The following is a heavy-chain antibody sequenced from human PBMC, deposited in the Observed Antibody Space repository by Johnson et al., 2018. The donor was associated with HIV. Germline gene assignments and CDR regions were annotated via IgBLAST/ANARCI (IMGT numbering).Heavy chain of an antibody. Sequence: VQLVESGGGLVQPGGSLRLSCAASGFSFTSNYMTWVRQAPGKGLEWVSVIYSGGTTWYADSVQGRFTISRDNSRDTVHLQMNSLRPEDTAVYYCAKGHWELLGGGDAFDIWGQGTMVSVSS. D-gene: IGHD1-26*01. CDR1: GFSFTSNY. CDR3: AKGHWELLGGGDAFDI. V-gene: IGHV3-66*02. J-gene: IGHJ3*02. CDR2: IYSGGTT.